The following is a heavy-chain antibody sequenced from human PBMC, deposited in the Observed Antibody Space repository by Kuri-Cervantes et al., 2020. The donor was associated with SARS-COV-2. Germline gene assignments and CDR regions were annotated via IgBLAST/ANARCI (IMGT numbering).Heavy chain of an antibody. CDR2: IIPIFGTA. D-gene: IGHD6-6*01. Sequence: SVKVSCKASGGTFSSYAISWVRQATGQGLEWMGRIIPIFGTANYAQKFQGRVTITADESTSTAYMELSSLRSEDTAVYYCAREGPRDEYSGSSAYFDYWGQGTLVTVSS. V-gene: IGHV1-69*13. J-gene: IGHJ4*02. CDR1: GGTFSSYA. CDR3: AREGPRDEYSGSSAYFDY.